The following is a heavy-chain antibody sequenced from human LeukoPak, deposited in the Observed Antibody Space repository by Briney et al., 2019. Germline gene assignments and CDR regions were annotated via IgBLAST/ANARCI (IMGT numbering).Heavy chain of an antibody. CDR3: ARDLEDIVVVPAAQLDY. J-gene: IGHJ4*02. V-gene: IGHV3-7*01. Sequence: PGGSLRLSCGVSGFTFSSYWMSWVRQASGKGLEWVANIKQEGSEKYYVDSVKGRFTISRDNHKNSLYLQMNSLRAEDTAVYYCARDLEDIVVVPAAQLDYWGQGTLVTVSS. CDR1: GFTFSSYW. CDR2: IKQEGSEK. D-gene: IGHD2-2*01.